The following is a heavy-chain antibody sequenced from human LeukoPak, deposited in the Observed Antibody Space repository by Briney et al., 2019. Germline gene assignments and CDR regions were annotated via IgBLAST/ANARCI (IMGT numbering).Heavy chain of an antibody. V-gene: IGHV6-1*01. J-gene: IGHJ5*02. CDR3: ARDTGVRGSFGWFDP. Sequence: SQTLSLTCAISGDSVSSNSAAWNWIRQSPSRGLEWLGRTYYRSKWDNDYAASVKSRITINPDTSKNQFTLHLNSVTPEDTAVYYCARDTGVRGSFGWFDPWGQGTLVTVSS. CDR1: GDSVSSNSAA. CDR2: TYYRSKWDN. D-gene: IGHD2-15*01.